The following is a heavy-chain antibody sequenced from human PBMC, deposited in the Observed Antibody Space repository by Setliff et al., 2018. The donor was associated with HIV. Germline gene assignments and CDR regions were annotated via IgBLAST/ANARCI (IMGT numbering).Heavy chain of an antibody. V-gene: IGHV1-46*01. CDR3: ARVRYCSGGSCYGGEYWFDP. J-gene: IGHJ5*02. CDR1: GYTFTSYY. Sequence: VASVKVSCKASGYTFTSYYIHWVRQAPGQGLEWMGVIHPSGGSTSYAQSFQDRVTMTRDTSTSTVYMELSSLRSEDTAGYYCARVRYCSGGSCYGGEYWFDPWGQGTLVTVSS. D-gene: IGHD2-15*01. CDR2: IHPSGGST.